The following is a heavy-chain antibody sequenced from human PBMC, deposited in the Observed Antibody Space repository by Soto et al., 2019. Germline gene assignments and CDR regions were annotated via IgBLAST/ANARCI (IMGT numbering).Heavy chain of an antibody. V-gene: IGHV3-49*03. J-gene: IGHJ6*02. CDR3: TRGAGHDYGGYYYYGMDV. D-gene: IGHD4-17*01. CDR1: GFTFGDYA. Sequence: GGSLRLSCTASGFTFGDYAMSWFRQAPGKGLEWVGFIRSKAYGGTTEYAASVKGRFTISRDDSKSIAYLQMNSLKTEDTAVYYCTRGAGHDYGGYYYYGMDVWGQGTTVTVSS. CDR2: IRSKAYGGTT.